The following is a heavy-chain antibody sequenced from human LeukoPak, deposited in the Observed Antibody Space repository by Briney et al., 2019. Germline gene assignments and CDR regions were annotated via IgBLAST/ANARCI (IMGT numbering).Heavy chain of an antibody. CDR1: GFTFSSNY. D-gene: IGHD4-23*01. Sequence: PGGSLRLSCAASGFTFSSNYMSWVRQAPGKGLEWVSVIYSGGRKYCVGAVNGRFTISIDNYKNTLYLQMNSLSDEDTAVYYCASQPYGGKRPYYYVMDVWGQGTTVTVSS. V-gene: IGHV3-53*01. CDR3: ASQPYGGKRPYYYVMDV. J-gene: IGHJ6*02. CDR2: IYSGGRK.